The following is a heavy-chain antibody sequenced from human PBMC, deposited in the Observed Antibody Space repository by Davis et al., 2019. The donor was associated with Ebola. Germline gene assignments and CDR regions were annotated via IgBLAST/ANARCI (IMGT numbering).Heavy chain of an antibody. D-gene: IGHD1-20*01. V-gene: IGHV3-7*01. J-gene: IGHJ4*02. CDR1: GFSFSSHW. Sequence: GESPKTSCAAPGFSFSSHWLSWVRQAPGKGLEWVASIKQDGSEKYYVDSVKGRFTISRDNAKNSLFLQMNSLRAEDTAVYYCARGRYNWNYWGPGTLVTVSS. CDR2: IKQDGSEK. CDR3: ARGRYNWNY.